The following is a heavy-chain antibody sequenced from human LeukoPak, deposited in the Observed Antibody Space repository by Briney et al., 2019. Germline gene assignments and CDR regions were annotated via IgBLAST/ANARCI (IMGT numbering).Heavy chain of an antibody. Sequence: QPGGSLRLSCEASGFTYSSYWMTWVRQAPGKGLEWVANIKPDGSEEYYVDFVKGRFTISRDNAKNSLYLYMNSLRDEDTAVYYCVRGSSGIAVRRLAWAWFDPWGQGTLVTVSS. CDR3: VRGSSGIAVRRLAWAWFDP. CDR1: GFTYSSYW. D-gene: IGHD3-10*01. V-gene: IGHV3-7*05. CDR2: IKPDGSEE. J-gene: IGHJ5*02.